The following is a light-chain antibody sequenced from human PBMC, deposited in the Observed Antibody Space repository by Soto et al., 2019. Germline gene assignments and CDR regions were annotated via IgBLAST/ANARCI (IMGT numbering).Light chain of an antibody. CDR2: DAS. CDR1: QSVSRY. Sequence: EIVLTQSPATLPLSPGERATLSCRASQSVSRYLAWYQQKPGQAPRLLIYDASNRATGIPARFSGSGSGTDFTLTISSLEPEDFAVYYCQQRSNWLTFGGGTKVEIK. CDR3: QQRSNWLT. V-gene: IGKV3-11*01. J-gene: IGKJ4*01.